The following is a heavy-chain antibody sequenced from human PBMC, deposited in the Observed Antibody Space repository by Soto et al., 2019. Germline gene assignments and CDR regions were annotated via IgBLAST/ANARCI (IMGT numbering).Heavy chain of an antibody. CDR1: GGSVNGYY. CDR3: ANRITVFGLLIPPFDP. D-gene: IGHD3-3*01. V-gene: IGHV4-34*01. Sequence: PSETLSLTCAVYGGSVNGYYWNWIRQPPGKGLEWIGEINHTGGTHYSPSLKSRVTMSVDTSKNQFSLRLSSVTAADTAIYYCANRITVFGLLIPPFDPWGQGTQVTVYS. J-gene: IGHJ5*02. CDR2: INHTGGT.